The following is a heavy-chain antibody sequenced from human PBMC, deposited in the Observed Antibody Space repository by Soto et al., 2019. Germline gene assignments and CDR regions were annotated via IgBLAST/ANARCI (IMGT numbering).Heavy chain of an antibody. D-gene: IGHD6-19*01. Sequence: ASVKVSCKASVYTFTSYAMHWVRQAPGQRLERMGWINAGNGNTKYTQKFQGRVTIARDTSASTAYMELSSLRSEDTALYYCAKGGIAVAGTLKAFDPWGQGTLVTVSS. CDR2: INAGNGNT. CDR3: AKGGIAVAGTLKAFDP. CDR1: VYTFTSYA. V-gene: IGHV1-3*01. J-gene: IGHJ5*02.